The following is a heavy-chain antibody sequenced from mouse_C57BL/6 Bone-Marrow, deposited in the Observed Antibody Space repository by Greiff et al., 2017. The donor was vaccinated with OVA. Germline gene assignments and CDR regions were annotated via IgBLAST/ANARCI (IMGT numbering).Heavy chain of an antibody. V-gene: IGHV3-6*01. Sequence: EVKLVESGPGLVKPSQSLSLTCSVTGYSITSGYYWNWIRQFPGNKLEWMGYISYDGSNNYNPSLKNRISITRDTSKNQFFLKWNSVTTEDTATYYCARYYDGYCWYFDVWGTGTTVTVSS. D-gene: IGHD2-3*01. CDR2: ISYDGSN. J-gene: IGHJ1*03. CDR3: ARYYDGYCWYFDV. CDR1: GYSITSGYY.